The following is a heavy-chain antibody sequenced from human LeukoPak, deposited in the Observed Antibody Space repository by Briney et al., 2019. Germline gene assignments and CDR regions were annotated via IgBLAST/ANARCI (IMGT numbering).Heavy chain of an antibody. V-gene: IGHV1-24*01. D-gene: IGHD5-18*01. J-gene: IGHJ4*02. CDR1: GYTLTELS. CDR3: ATVPGVQLWSGPYYFDY. Sequence: ASVKVSCKVSGYTLTELSMHWVRQAPGKGLEWMGGFDPEDGETIYAQKFQGRVTMTEDTSTDTAYMELSSLRSEDTAVYYCATVPGVQLWSGPYYFDYWGQGTLVTVSS. CDR2: FDPEDGET.